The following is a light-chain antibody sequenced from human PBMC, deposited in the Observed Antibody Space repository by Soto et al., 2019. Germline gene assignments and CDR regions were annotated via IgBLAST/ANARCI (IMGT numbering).Light chain of an antibody. Sequence: DIQMTQSPSTLSASVGDRVTITCRASQSISSWLAWYQQKPGKAPKLLIYDASSLESGVPSRFSGSVSGTEFSLTISSLQPDDFATYYCQQYNSYLTFGGGTKMEIK. CDR2: DAS. J-gene: IGKJ4*01. CDR1: QSISSW. CDR3: QQYNSYLT. V-gene: IGKV1-5*01.